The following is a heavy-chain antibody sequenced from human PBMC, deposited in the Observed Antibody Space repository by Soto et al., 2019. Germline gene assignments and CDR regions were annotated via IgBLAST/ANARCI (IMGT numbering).Heavy chain of an antibody. D-gene: IGHD3-10*01. J-gene: IGHJ4*02. CDR1: GGSVSSSSYY. V-gene: IGHV4-39*01. CDR3: ARHLVGLLWGLDY. Sequence: SETLSLTCTVSGGSVSSSSYYWGWVRQPPGKGLEWIGCVYYSGGTNYNPSLKSRVTISVDTSKNQFSLKLSSVTAADTSVYYCARHLVGLLWGLDYWGQGTLVTVSS. CDR2: VYYSGGT.